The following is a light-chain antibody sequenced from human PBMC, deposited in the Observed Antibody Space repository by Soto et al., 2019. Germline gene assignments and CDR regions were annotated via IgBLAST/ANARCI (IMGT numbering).Light chain of an antibody. CDR3: QQYGSSPPYT. CDR2: GAS. V-gene: IGKV3-20*01. J-gene: IGKJ2*01. CDR1: QSVSSSY. Sequence: EIELTQSPGTLSLSPGERATLSCRASQSVSSSYLAWYQQKPGQAPRLLIYGASSRATGIPDRFSGSGSGTDFTLTISRLELEDFEVYYCQQYGSSPPYTFGQGTKLEIK.